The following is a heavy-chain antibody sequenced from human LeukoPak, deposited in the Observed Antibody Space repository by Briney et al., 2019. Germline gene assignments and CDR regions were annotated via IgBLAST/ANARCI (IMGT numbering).Heavy chain of an antibody. J-gene: IGHJ4*02. CDR2: INHSGSP. CDR1: GGSFSGYY. Sequence: PSETLSLTCAVYGGSFSGYYWSWIRQPPGKGLEWIGEINHSGSPNYNPSLRSRVTISVDTSKNQFSLKLSSVTAADTAVYYCARADSSGWYYFDYWGQGTLVTVSS. CDR3: ARADSSGWYYFDY. D-gene: IGHD6-19*01. V-gene: IGHV4-34*01.